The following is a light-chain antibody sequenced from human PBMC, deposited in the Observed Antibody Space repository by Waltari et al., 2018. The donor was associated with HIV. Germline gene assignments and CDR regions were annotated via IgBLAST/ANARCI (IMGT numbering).Light chain of an antibody. CDR1: QSIINNY. J-gene: IGKJ1*01. V-gene: IGKV3-20*01. CDR2: AAS. Sequence: EIVLTQSPGTLSLSPGERATLSCRASQSIINNYLAWFQQRSGQAPRQLMYAASSRATGTPDRCSGSGSWTDFTLTISRREPEDFAGYYCQQYSRSQWTFGQGTKVEIK. CDR3: QQYSRSQWT.